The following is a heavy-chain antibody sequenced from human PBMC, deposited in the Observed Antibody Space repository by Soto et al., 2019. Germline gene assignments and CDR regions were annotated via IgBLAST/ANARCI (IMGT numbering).Heavy chain of an antibody. Sequence: QIQLVQSGTEVKKPGASVKVSCKTSGYPFTSFGIAWVRQAPGQGLEWLGWISSNSPKARYAQNFQGRVTMTTDSSTTTAYMEMSSLRSGDTAIYYCARGDYDSDGDVSHFDDWGQGTLVTVSS. V-gene: IGHV1-18*01. CDR1: GYPFTSFG. CDR2: ISSNSPKA. D-gene: IGHD2-21*02. CDR3: ARGDYDSDGDVSHFDD. J-gene: IGHJ4*02.